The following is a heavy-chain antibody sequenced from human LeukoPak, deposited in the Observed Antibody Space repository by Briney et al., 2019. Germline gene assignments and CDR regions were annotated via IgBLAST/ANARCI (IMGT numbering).Heavy chain of an antibody. CDR3: ARDGSGTYWAYYNWFDP. J-gene: IGHJ5*02. CDR2: TNPNSGGT. Sequence: RASVKVSCKASGYTFTGYYMHWVRQAPGQGLEWMGWTNPNSGGTNYAQKFQGRVTMTRNTSISTAYMELSNLRPEDTAVYYCARDGSGTYWAYYNWFDPWGQGTLVTVSS. D-gene: IGHD3-10*01. V-gene: IGHV1-2*02. CDR1: GYTFTGYY.